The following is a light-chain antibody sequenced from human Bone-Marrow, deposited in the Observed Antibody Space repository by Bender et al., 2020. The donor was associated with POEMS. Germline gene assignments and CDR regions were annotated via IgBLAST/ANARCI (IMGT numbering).Light chain of an antibody. J-gene: IGLJ2*01. CDR2: QNY. V-gene: IGLV3-1*01. Sequence: SYELTQPPSVSVSPGQTASITCSGDYLGDKYASCYQQKPGQSPVMVIYQNYKRPSGIPERFSGSNSGNTATLTISGTQAMDESDYYCQTWDSSTVVFGGGTKLTVL. CDR1: YLGDKY. CDR3: QTWDSSTVV.